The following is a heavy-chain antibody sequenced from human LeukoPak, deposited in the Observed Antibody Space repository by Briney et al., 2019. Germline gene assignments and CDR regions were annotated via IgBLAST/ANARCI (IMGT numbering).Heavy chain of an antibody. J-gene: IGHJ4*02. V-gene: IGHV4-38-2*02. CDR2: IYHSGIT. CDR1: GYSISSGNY. Sequence: SETLSPTRTVSGYSISSGNYWGWIRRPPGKGPEWIGSIYHSGITYYNPSLKSRVSIPVDTSKNQFSLRLSSVTAADTAEYYCARDGDFYYFYYWGQGTQVTVSS. CDR3: ARDGDFYYFYY.